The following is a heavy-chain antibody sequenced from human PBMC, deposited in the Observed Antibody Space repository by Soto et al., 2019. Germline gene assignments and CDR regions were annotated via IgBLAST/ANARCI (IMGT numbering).Heavy chain of an antibody. V-gene: IGHV4-59*08. CDR1: GGSISNYY. Sequence: QVQLQESGPGLVKPSETLSLICTVSGGSISNYYWSWIRQPPGKGLEWIGDIYYTGSTKNSPSLESRVTLSVDTSKNQFSLNLSAVTAADTAIYYCARNMVTYGDYVRVFDFWGQGTLVTVSS. J-gene: IGHJ4*02. CDR3: ARNMVTYGDYVRVFDF. D-gene: IGHD4-17*01. CDR2: IYYTGST.